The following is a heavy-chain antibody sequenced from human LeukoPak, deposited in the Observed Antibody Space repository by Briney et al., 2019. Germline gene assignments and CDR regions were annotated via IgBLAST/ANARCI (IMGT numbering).Heavy chain of an antibody. CDR2: IYHSGST. V-gene: IGHV4-30-2*01. J-gene: IGHJ4*02. D-gene: IGHD6-6*01. CDR3: ARVSSSSGY. Sequence: SETLSLTCTVSGGSISSGGYYWSWIRQPPGKGLEWIGYIYHSGSTYYNPSLKSRVTISVDRSKNQFSLKLSSVTAADTAVYYCARVSSSSGYWGQGTLVTVSS. CDR1: GGSISSGGYY.